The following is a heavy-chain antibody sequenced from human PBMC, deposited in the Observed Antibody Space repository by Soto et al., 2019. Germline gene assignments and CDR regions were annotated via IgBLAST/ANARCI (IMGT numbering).Heavy chain of an antibody. Sequence: QVQLQESGPGLVKPSGTLSLTCAVSGGSISSSYWWSWVRQPPGKGLEWIGEIYHSGSTNYNTSLKSRVTISVDKSQNQFSLKVTSVTAADTAVYYCARVSGSYYYGMDVWGQGTTVTVSS. V-gene: IGHV4-4*02. CDR2: IYHSGST. CDR1: GGSISSSYW. CDR3: ARVSGSYYYGMDV. J-gene: IGHJ6*02.